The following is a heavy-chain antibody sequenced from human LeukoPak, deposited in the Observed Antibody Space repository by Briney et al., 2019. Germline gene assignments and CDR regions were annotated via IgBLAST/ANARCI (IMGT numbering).Heavy chain of an antibody. J-gene: IGHJ6*02. V-gene: IGHV4-59*01. CDR3: ARDPGGPYCSSTSCFDYYYGMDV. CDR2: IYYSGST. CDR1: GGSISSYY. Sequence: SETLPLTCTVSGGSISSYYWSWIRQPPGKGLEWIGYIYYSGSTNYNPSLKSRVTISVDTSKNQFSLKLSSVTAADTAVYYCARDPGGPYCSSTSCFDYYYGMDVWGQGTTVTVSS. D-gene: IGHD2-2*01.